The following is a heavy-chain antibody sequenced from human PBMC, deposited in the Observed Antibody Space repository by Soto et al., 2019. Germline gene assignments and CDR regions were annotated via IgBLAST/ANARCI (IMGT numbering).Heavy chain of an antibody. Sequence: GGSLRLSCAASGFTFSSYWMSWVRQAPGKGLEWVANIKQDGSEKYYVDSVKGRFTISRDNAKNSLYLQMNSLRAEDTAVYYCARSYYYGSGSYYQSRPFDYWGQGTLVTVSS. D-gene: IGHD3-10*01. CDR1: GFTFSSYW. V-gene: IGHV3-7*01. CDR3: ARSYYYGSGSYYQSRPFDY. J-gene: IGHJ4*02. CDR2: IKQDGSEK.